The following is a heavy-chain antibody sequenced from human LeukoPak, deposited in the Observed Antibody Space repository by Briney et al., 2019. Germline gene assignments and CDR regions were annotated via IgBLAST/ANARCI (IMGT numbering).Heavy chain of an antibody. V-gene: IGHV3-21*01. D-gene: IGHD3-22*01. CDR3: ATERSYDSSGYVYYFDY. CDR2: ISGSSYYI. Sequence: PGGSLRLSCAASGFTFSSYSMNWVRQAPGKGLEWVSSISGSSYYIYYADSVKGRFTISRDNAKNSLYLQMNSLRAEDTAVYYCATERSYDSSGYVYYFDYWGQGTLVTVSS. J-gene: IGHJ4*02. CDR1: GFTFSSYS.